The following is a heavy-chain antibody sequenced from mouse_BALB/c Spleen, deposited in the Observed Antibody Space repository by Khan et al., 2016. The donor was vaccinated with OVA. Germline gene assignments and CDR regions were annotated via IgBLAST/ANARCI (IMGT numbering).Heavy chain of an antibody. Sequence: QVQLKQSGPELKKPGETVKISCKASGYTFTDYSMHWVKQAPGKGLKWMGWINTETGEPTYADDFKGRFAFSLETSASSAFLQLTNLKNEDTATYFCAPYYGNYGGFGYWGQGTLVTVSA. J-gene: IGHJ3*02. V-gene: IGHV9-2-1*01. CDR1: GYTFTDYS. CDR3: APYYGNYGGFGY. D-gene: IGHD2-10*01. CDR2: INTETGEP.